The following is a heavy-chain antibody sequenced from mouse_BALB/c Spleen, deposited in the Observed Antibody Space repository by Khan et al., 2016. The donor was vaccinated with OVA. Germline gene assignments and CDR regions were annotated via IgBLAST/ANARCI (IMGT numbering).Heavy chain of an antibody. V-gene: IGHV1-7*01. CDR1: GYTFTTYW. J-gene: IGHJ2*01. CDR2: FIPNSANT. Sequence: QVQLQQSGAELAKPGASVKMSCKASGYTFTTYWMHWVKQRPGQGLEWFGDFIPNSANTDYNEKFKDKATLSADKSYSTAYMQLSSLTSEDAAVYYCTRDRIDYWGQGTTLTVSS. CDR3: TRDRIDY. D-gene: IGHD2-14*01.